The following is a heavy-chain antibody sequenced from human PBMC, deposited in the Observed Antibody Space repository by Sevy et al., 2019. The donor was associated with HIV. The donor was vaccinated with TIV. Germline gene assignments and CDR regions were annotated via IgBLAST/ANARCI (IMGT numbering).Heavy chain of an antibody. CDR1: GYTFTGDY. Sequence: ASVKVSCKASGYTFTGDYLHWVRQAPGQGLEWMGRVYPNSGGTNYAQKFQGRVTMTRDTSISTAYMELNRLTSDDTAVYYCARDGGGGTTNSGMDVWGQGTTATVSS. CDR2: VYPNSGGT. CDR3: ARDGGGGTTNSGMDV. V-gene: IGHV1-2*06. J-gene: IGHJ6*02. D-gene: IGHD1-7*01.